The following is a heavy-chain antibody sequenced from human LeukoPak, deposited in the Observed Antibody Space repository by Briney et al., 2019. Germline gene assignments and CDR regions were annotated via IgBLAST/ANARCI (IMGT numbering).Heavy chain of an antibody. CDR1: GVSISRYY. CDR3: ARGVELLWFGELPLPIYYYYYMDV. Sequence: SETLSLTCTVSGVSISRYYWSWIRQPPGKGLEWIGYIYYSGSTNYNPSLKSRVTISVDTSKNQFSLKLSSVTAADTAVYYCARGVELLWFGELPLPIYYYYYMDVWGKGTTVTVSS. CDR2: IYYSGST. D-gene: IGHD3-10*01. V-gene: IGHV4-59*08. J-gene: IGHJ6*03.